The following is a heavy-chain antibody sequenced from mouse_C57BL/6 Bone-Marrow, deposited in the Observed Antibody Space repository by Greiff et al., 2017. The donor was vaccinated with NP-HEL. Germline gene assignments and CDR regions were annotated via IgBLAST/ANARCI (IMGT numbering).Heavy chain of an antibody. Sequence: EVKLVESGGGLVQPGGSMKLSCAASGFTFSDAWMDWVRQSPEKGLEWVADIRNKANNHATYYAVSVKGRFTISRDDSKSSVYLQMNRLRAEDTGIYYCTSYDYDVFDYRGQGTTLTVSS. D-gene: IGHD2-4*01. CDR1: GFTFSDAW. CDR3: TSYDYDVFDY. J-gene: IGHJ2*01. CDR2: IRNKANNHAT. V-gene: IGHV6-6*01.